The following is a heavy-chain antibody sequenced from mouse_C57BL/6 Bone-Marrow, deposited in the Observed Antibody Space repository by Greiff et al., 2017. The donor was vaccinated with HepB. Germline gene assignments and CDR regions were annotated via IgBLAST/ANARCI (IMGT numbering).Heavy chain of an antibody. CDR1: GYTFTSYT. Sequence: QVQLQQSGAELARPGASVKMSCKASGYTFTSYTMHWVKQRPGQGLEWIGYINPSSGYTKYNQKFKDKATLTADKSSSTAYMQLSSLTSEDSAVYDCARAYYSNSAWFAYWGQGTLVTVSA. J-gene: IGHJ3*01. V-gene: IGHV1-4*01. CDR3: ARAYYSNSAWFAY. D-gene: IGHD2-5*01. CDR2: INPSSGYT.